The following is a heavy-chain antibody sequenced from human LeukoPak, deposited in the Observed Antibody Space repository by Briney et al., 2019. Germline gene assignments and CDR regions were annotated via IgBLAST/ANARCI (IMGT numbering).Heavy chain of an antibody. J-gene: IGHJ6*03. D-gene: IGHD5-12*01. Sequence: SETLSLTCTVSGDSISSYYWSWIRQPPGKGLEWIGYIYYSGSTNYNPSLESRVTISLDTSKNQYFLKLSSVTAADTAVYYCARVGYDQIYYYYYYMDVWGKGTTVTVSS. CDR1: GDSISSYY. CDR3: ARVGYDQIYYYYYYMDV. V-gene: IGHV4-59*01. CDR2: IYYSGST.